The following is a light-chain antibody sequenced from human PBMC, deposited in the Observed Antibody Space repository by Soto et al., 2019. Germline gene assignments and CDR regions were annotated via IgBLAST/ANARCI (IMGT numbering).Light chain of an antibody. V-gene: IGKV3D-15*01. J-gene: IGKJ5*01. CDR1: QSVSSSY. CDR2: GAS. CDR3: QQYNNWPAIT. Sequence: EIVLTQSPGTLSLSPGERATLSCRASQSVSSSYLAWYQQKPGQAPRLLIYGASTRATGIPARFSGSGSATEFTLTISSLQSEDFAVYYCQQYNNWPAITFGQGTRLEIK.